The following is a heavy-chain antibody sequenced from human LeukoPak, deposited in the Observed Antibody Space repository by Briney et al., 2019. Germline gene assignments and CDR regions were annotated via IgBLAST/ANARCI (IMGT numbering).Heavy chain of an antibody. CDR3: ARVGSKWELLATPSFDY. D-gene: IGHD1-26*01. J-gene: IGHJ4*02. Sequence: GGSLRLSCAASGFTFSSYWMSWVRQAPGKGREGGANIKQDGSEKCYVDSVKGRFTISRDNAKNSLYLQMNSLRAEDTAVYYCARVGSKWELLATPSFDYWGQGTLVTVSS. CDR2: IKQDGSEK. V-gene: IGHV3-7*01. CDR1: GFTFSSYW.